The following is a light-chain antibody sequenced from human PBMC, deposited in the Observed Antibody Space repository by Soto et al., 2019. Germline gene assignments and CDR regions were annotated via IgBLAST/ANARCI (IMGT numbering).Light chain of an antibody. Sequence: QAVVTQPASVSGSPGQSIAISCTGSSSDVGIYNYVSWYQQHPGKVPKLIIYEVTNRPSGVSNRFSGSKSGNTASLTISGLQAEDEADYYCSSYTSNSAVVFGGGTKLTVL. J-gene: IGLJ2*01. V-gene: IGLV2-14*01. CDR2: EVT. CDR3: SSYTSNSAVV. CDR1: SSDVGIYNY.